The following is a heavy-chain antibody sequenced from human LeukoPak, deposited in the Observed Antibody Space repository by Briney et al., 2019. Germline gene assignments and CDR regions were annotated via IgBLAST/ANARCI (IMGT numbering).Heavy chain of an antibody. CDR1: GYTFTSYG. D-gene: IGHD5-24*01. J-gene: IGHJ4*02. V-gene: IGHV1-18*01. CDR3: ARWGEVATIKEHKEGYFDY. CDR2: ISAYNGNT. Sequence: ASVKVSCKASGYTFTSYGISWVRQAPGQGLEWMGWISAYNGNTNYAQKLQGRVTMTTDTSTSTAYMELRSLRSDDTAVYYCARWGEVATIKEHKEGYFDYWGQGTLVTVSS.